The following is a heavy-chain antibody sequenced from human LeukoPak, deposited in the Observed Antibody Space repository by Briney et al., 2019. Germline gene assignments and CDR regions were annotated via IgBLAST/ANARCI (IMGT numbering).Heavy chain of an antibody. CDR3: AGGYCSGGSCSYFDY. CDR1: GYTFTGYY. D-gene: IGHD2-15*01. Sequence: ASVKVSCKASGYTFTGYYMHWVRQAPGQGLEWMGWINPNSGGTNYAQKFQGRVTMTRDTSISTAYMELSRLRSDDTAVYYWAGGYCSGGSCSYFDYWGQGTLVTVSS. CDR2: INPNSGGT. J-gene: IGHJ4*02. V-gene: IGHV1-2*02.